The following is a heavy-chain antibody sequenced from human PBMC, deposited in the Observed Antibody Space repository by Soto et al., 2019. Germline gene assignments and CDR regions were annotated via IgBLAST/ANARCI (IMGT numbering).Heavy chain of an antibody. V-gene: IGHV1-69*01. Sequence: QVQLVQSGAEVKKPGSSVKVSCKASGDTFSSYAISWVRQAPGQGLEWMGGVIPIFGTANYAQKFQARATITADASTTTANLKLSSLRSEDTAVYYCERDGSGDLRMASPMDYWGQGTTVTVSS. CDR1: GDTFSSYA. CDR2: VIPIFGTA. J-gene: IGHJ6*02. D-gene: IGHD2-21*02. CDR3: ERDGSGDLRMASPMDY.